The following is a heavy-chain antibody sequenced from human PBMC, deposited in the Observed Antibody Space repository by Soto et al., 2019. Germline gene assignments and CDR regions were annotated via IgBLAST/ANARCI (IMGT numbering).Heavy chain of an antibody. CDR2: IYYSGST. Sequence: SETLSLTCTVSGGSISSYYWSWIRQPPGKGLEWIGYIYYSGSTNYNPSLKSRVTISVDTSKNQFSLKLSSVTAADTAVYYCARNRGYYDFWSGYYDYYYMDVWGKGTTVTVSS. CDR3: ARNRGYYDFWSGYYDYYYMDV. J-gene: IGHJ6*03. V-gene: IGHV4-59*01. D-gene: IGHD3-3*01. CDR1: GGSISSYY.